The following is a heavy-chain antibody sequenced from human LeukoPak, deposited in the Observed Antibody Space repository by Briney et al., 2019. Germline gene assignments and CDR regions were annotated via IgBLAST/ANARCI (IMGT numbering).Heavy chain of an antibody. Sequence: GGFLRLSCAASGFTFSAYALVWVRQAPGKGLEWVALVNSGDEAYYTDSVKGRFTFSRDNSKSTVYLQMNSLRAEDTAVYYCARDEGLVAGTWHAYDIWGQGTMVTVSS. D-gene: IGHD6-19*01. CDR2: VNSGDEA. V-gene: IGHV3-23*01. J-gene: IGHJ3*02. CDR1: GFTFSAYA. CDR3: ARDEGLVAGTWHAYDI.